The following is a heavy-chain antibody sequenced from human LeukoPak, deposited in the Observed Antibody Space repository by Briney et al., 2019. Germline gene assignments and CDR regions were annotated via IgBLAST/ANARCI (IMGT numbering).Heavy chain of an antibody. D-gene: IGHD3-22*01. J-gene: IGHJ4*02. CDR2: IYHSGST. CDR1: GYSISSGYY. V-gene: IGHV4-38-2*01. Sequence: PSETLSLTCAVSGYSISSGYYWGWIRQPPGKGLEWIGSIYHSGSTYYNPSLKSRVTISVDTSKNQFSLKLSSETAADTAVYYCARHGDYYDFDYWGQGTLVTVSS. CDR3: ARHGDYYDFDY.